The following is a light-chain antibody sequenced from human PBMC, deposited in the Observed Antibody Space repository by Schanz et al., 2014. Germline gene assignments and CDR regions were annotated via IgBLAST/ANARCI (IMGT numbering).Light chain of an antibody. CDR2: EVS. V-gene: IGLV2-8*01. CDR1: SSDVGGYNY. Sequence: QSALTQPPSASGSPGQSVTISCTGTSSDVGGYNYVSWFQQHPGKAPKLIIYEVSKRPSGVPDRFSGSKSGNTASLTISGLQAEDEAEYYCSSYTSSSTLVVFGGGTKLTVL. J-gene: IGLJ3*02. CDR3: SSYTSSSTLVV.